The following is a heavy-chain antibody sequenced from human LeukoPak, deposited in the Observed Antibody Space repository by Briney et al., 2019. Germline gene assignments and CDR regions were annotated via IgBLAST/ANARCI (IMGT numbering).Heavy chain of an antibody. Sequence: GGSLRLSCAASGFTFSSYSMNWVRQAPGKGLEWVSSISSSSSYIYYADSVKGRLTISRDNAKNSLYLQMNSLRAEDTAVYYCARDPDFWSGYYSYWGRGTLVTVSS. CDR3: ARDPDFWSGYYSY. V-gene: IGHV3-21*01. J-gene: IGHJ4*02. D-gene: IGHD3-3*01. CDR2: ISSSSSYI. CDR1: GFTFSSYS.